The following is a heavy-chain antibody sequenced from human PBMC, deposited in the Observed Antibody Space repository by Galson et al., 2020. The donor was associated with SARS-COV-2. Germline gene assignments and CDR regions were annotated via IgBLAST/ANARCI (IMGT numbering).Heavy chain of an antibody. Sequence: GGSLRLSCAASGFSFSSHNMNWVRQTPGKGLEWISYISSSGDVTYYLDSVEGRFTISRDNAENLLYLQMNSLRVEDTAVYYCARRGLVMDEYYMYVWGKGTTFTVSS. CDR3: ARRGLVMDEYYMYV. CDR1: GFSFSSHN. V-gene: IGHV3-48*01. J-gene: IGHJ6*03. CDR2: ISSSGDVT.